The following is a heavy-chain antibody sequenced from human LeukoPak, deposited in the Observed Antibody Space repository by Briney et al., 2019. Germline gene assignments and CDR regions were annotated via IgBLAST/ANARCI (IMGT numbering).Heavy chain of an antibody. J-gene: IGHJ3*02. CDR1: GFTFSDYA. CDR3: AKSYSRSTVMARGAFDI. D-gene: IGHD4-17*01. CDR2: ISYDGSNK. V-gene: IGHV3-30-3*02. Sequence: HPGGSLRLSCAASGFTFSDYAIHWVRQAPGKGLEWVAVISYDGSNKYYADSVKGRFTISRDNSKNTLYLQMNSLRAEDTAVYYCAKSYSRSTVMARGAFDIWGQGTMVTVSS.